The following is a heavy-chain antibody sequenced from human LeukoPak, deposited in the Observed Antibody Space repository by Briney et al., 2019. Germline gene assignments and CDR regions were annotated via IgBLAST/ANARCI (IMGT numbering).Heavy chain of an antibody. V-gene: IGHV1-69*13. Sequence: SVKVSCKASGGTFSSYAISLVRQARGQGLEWMGGIIPIFGTANYAQKFQGRVTITADESTSTAYMELSSLRSEDTAVYYCARARDIVVVVAAFDPWGQGTLVTVSS. D-gene: IGHD2-15*01. CDR3: ARARDIVVVVAAFDP. CDR2: IIPIFGTA. J-gene: IGHJ5*02. CDR1: GGTFSSYA.